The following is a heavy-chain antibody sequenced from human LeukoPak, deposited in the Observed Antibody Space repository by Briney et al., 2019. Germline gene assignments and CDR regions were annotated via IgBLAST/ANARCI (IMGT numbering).Heavy chain of an antibody. CDR2: IYPGDSDT. CDR3: AKRGDPGDAFDI. J-gene: IGHJ3*02. CDR1: GFTFTSYW. V-gene: IGHV5-51*01. Sequence: GGSLRLSCAASGFTFTSYWIGWVRQMPGKGLEWMGIIYPGDSDTRYSPSFQGQVTISADKSISTAYLQWSSLKASDTAMYYCAKRGDPGDAFDIWGQGTMVTVSS. D-gene: IGHD2-21*02.